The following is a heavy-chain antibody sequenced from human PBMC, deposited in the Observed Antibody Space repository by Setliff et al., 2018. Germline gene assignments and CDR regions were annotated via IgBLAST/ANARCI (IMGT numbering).Heavy chain of an antibody. V-gene: IGHV1-3*01. CDR3: AKGFWDYDLWSGYYSTDDDAFDI. CDR1: GYTFTSYA. J-gene: IGHJ3*02. CDR2: INAGNGNT. Sequence: ASVKVSCKASGYTFTSYAMHWVRQAPGQRLEWMGWINAGNGNTKYSQKFQGRVTITRDTSASTAYMELSSLRSEDTAVYYCAKGFWDYDLWSGYYSTDDDAFDIWGQGTMVTVS. D-gene: IGHD3-3*01.